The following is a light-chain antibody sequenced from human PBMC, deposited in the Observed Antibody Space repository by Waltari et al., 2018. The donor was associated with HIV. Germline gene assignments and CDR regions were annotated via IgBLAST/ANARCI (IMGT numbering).Light chain of an antibody. CDR1: HSISTH. V-gene: IGKV3D-15*01. CDR3: QQDANWPIT. CDR2: DAA. Sequence: EVVMTQSPATMSVSPGDRVTLSCKTSHSISTHVAWHQQKPGQAPQLLIYDAATRAPDIPTRFSGSGSGTQFSLTITDMKSDDFAVYYCQQDANWPITFGRGTRL. J-gene: IGKJ5*01.